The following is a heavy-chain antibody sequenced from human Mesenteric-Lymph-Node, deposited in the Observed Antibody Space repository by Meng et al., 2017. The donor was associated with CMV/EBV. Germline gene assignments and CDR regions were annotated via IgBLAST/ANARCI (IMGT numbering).Heavy chain of an antibody. CDR1: GFTFSDSC. CDR2: ISCSTAI. D-gene: IGHD2-2*01. Sequence: GESLKISCAASGFTFSDSCLNWVRQTPGKGLDWVSSISCSTAIYYADSVKGRFTISRDNAKNSLYLQMNSLRAEDTAVYYCARAGCSSTSCYFAGWLDPWGQGTRVTVSS. CDR3: ARAGCSSTSCYFAGWLDP. J-gene: IGHJ5*02. V-gene: IGHV3-69-1*01.